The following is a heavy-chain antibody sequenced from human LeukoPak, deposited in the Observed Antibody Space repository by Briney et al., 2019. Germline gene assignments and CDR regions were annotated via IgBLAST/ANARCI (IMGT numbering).Heavy chain of an antibody. CDR3: TTDGGYDPFDAFDI. D-gene: IGHD5-12*01. CDR1: GFTFSNAW. V-gene: IGHV3-15*01. CDR2: IKSKTDGGTT. J-gene: IGHJ3*02. Sequence: PGGSLRLSCAASGFTFSNAWMSWVRQAPGKGLEWVGRIKSKTDGGTTDYAAPVKGRFTISRDDSKNTLYLQMNSLKTEDTAVYYCTTDGGYDPFDAFDIWGQGTMVTVSS.